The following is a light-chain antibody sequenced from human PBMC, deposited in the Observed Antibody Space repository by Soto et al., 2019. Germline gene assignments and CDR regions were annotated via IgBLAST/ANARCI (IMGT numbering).Light chain of an antibody. J-gene: IGKJ4*01. CDR1: ETVGTN. CDR2: GSS. Sequence: MVLTQSPATLSVSPGERVTLSCRASETVGTNLAWYQQRPGQPPRLLIYGSSTRATGISATFSGSGSRTEFTHTISSLQSEDSADYYCQQYNNWGLSFGGGTRVEIK. CDR3: QQYNNWGLS. V-gene: IGKV3D-15*01.